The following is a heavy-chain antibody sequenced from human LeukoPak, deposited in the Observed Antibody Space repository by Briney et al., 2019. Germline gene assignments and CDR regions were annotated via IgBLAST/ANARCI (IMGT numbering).Heavy chain of an antibody. Sequence: GGSLRLSCSASGFPFSTLGMHWVRQAPGKGLEHVSTIRSDGSGTYYADSVKDRFIISRDNSKNAVYLQMSSLRPEDTAVYYCVSPVFINFWGQGTLVTVSS. CDR1: GFPFSTLG. V-gene: IGHV3-64D*06. J-gene: IGHJ4*01. D-gene: IGHD1-14*01. CDR2: IRSDGSGT. CDR3: VSPVFINF.